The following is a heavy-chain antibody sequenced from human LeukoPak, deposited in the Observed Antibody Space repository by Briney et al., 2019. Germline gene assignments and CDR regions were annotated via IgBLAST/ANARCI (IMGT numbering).Heavy chain of an antibody. V-gene: IGHV3-21*01. Sequence: PGGSLRLSCAASGFTVSTYTMSWGRQAPGKGLEWVSSTTTAGRYIYYADSVRGRFTISRDNAKNSLYLQMNSLRAEDTALYYCASLSVGRDYWGQGTLVTVSS. CDR1: GFTVSTYT. D-gene: IGHD1-26*01. J-gene: IGHJ4*02. CDR3: ASLSVGRDY. CDR2: TTTAGRYI.